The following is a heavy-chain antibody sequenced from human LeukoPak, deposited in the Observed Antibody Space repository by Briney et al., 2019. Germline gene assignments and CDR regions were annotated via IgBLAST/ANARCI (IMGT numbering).Heavy chain of an antibody. CDR3: AKGGTVLFDY. CDR2: INNDGSST. D-gene: IGHD3-16*01. Sequence: GGSLRLSCAASGFTLSSYWMHWVRQAPGKGLVWVSRINNDGSSTSYADSVKGRFTISRDNANNTLYLQMNSLRDEDTAVYYCAKGGTVLFDYWGQGTLVTVSS. V-gene: IGHV3-74*01. CDR1: GFTLSSYW. J-gene: IGHJ4*02.